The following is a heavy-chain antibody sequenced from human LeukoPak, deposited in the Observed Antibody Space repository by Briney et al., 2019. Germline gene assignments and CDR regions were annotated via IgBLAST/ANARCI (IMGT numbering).Heavy chain of an antibody. CDR3: AKTGERDY. CDR2: IKQDGSEK. Sequence: GGSLRLSCAASGFTFSSYWMSWVRQAPGKGLEWVANIKQDGSEKYYVDSVKGRSTISRDNAENSLYLQMNSLRDEDTAVYYCAKTGERDYWGRGTLVTVSS. J-gene: IGHJ4*02. CDR1: GFTFSSYW. V-gene: IGHV3-7*01. D-gene: IGHD7-27*01.